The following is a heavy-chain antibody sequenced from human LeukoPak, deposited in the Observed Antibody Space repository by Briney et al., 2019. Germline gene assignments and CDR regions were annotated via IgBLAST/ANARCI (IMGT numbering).Heavy chain of an antibody. CDR3: AREGGATGTHFDY. Sequence: APVKVSCKASGYRFTGYYMHWVRQAPGQGPEWMGWINPTSGATRYAQKFQDRVTMTRNTSIATDYMELTRLTSDDTAVYYCAREGGATGTHFDYWGQGTLVTVSS. CDR1: GYRFTGYY. V-gene: IGHV1-2*02. J-gene: IGHJ4*02. D-gene: IGHD1-26*01. CDR2: INPTSGAT.